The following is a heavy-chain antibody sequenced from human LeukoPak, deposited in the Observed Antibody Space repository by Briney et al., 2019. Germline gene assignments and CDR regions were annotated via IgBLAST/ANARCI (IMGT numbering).Heavy chain of an antibody. CDR2: IIPIFGTA. CDR3: ARDQGGSRRNNWFDP. J-gene: IGHJ5*02. D-gene: IGHD3-16*01. Sequence: SVKVSCKASGGTFSSYAISWARQAPGQGLEWMGGIIPIFGTANYAQKFQGRVTITADKSTSTAYMELSSLRSEDTAVYYCARDQGGSRRNNWFDPWGQGTLVTVSS. V-gene: IGHV1-69*06. CDR1: GGTFSSYA.